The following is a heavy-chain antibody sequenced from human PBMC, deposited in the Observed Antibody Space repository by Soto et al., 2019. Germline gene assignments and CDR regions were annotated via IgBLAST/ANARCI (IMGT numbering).Heavy chain of an antibody. CDR2: ISPSAGST. Sequence: ASVKVSCKASGFTFTSNDVHWVRQAPGQGLEWMGMISPSAGSTIYAQKFQGRVTMTRDTSTSTVYMGLSSLRSEDTAVYYCARGPLYNWNPFDYWGQRTLVTVSS. CDR1: GFTFTSND. D-gene: IGHD1-20*01. V-gene: IGHV1-46*01. CDR3: ARGPLYNWNPFDY. J-gene: IGHJ4*02.